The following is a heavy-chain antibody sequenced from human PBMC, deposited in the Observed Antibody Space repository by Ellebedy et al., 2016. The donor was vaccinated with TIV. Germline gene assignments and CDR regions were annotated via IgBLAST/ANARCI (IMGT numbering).Heavy chain of an antibody. D-gene: IGHD5/OR15-5a*01. CDR1: ISNYY. CDR2: IYYSGIT. Sequence: SETLSLTCTVSISNYYWSWIRQPPGKGLEWIGYIYYSGITNYNPSLKSRVTISLDTSKNQFSLKLSSVTAADTAVYYCARAASTGGRWHFDLWGLGTLVTVSS. V-gene: IGHV4-59*01. CDR3: ARAASTGGRWHFDL. J-gene: IGHJ2*01.